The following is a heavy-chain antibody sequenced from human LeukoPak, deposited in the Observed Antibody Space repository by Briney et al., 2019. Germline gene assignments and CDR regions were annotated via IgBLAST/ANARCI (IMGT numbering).Heavy chain of an antibody. CDR3: ANRWYYFDY. D-gene: IGHD4-23*01. V-gene: IGHV3-23*01. Sequence: GGSLRLSCAASGFTFSNYAMTWVRQAPGKGLEWVSTVTGSGTSTFYADSVKGRFTISRDNSKSTLYLQMNSLRVEDTAVYYCANRWYYFDYWGQGTLVTVSS. CDR2: VTGSGTST. CDR1: GFTFSNYA. J-gene: IGHJ4*02.